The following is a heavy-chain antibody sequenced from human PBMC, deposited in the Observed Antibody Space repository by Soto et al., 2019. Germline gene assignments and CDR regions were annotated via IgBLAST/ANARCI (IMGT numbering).Heavy chain of an antibody. D-gene: IGHD3-22*01. J-gene: IGHJ4*02. V-gene: IGHV3-23*01. Sequence: PGGSLRLSCAASGFNFSSYAMSWVRQAPGKGLEWVSAISGSGGSTYYADSVKGRFTISRDNSKNTLYLQMNSLRAEDTAVYYCAKDRIQDYYYDSSGYLLAYFDYWGQGTLVTVSS. CDR1: GFNFSSYA. CDR2: ISGSGGST. CDR3: AKDRIQDYYYDSSGYLLAYFDY.